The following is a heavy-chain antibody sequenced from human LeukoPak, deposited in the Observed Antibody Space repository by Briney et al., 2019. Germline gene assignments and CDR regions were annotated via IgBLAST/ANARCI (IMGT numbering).Heavy chain of an antibody. V-gene: IGHV3-48*01. Sequence: GGSLRLSCAASGFTFSFYYMNWVRQAPGKGLEWVSNISSSSSTIYYADSVKGRLTISRDNAKNSLYLQMNSLRAEDTAVYYCARIYCSSISCHFDYWGQGTLVTVSS. CDR1: GFTFSFYY. J-gene: IGHJ4*02. CDR3: ARIYCSSISCHFDY. D-gene: IGHD2-2*01. CDR2: ISSSSSTI.